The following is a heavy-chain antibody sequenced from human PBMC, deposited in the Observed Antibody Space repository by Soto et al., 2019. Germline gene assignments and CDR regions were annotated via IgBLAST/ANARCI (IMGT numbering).Heavy chain of an antibody. Sequence: QVQLVQSGAEVKKPGASVKVSCKASRYTFTNYYFHWVRQAPGQGLEWMGIMNPSGGSASSAQTFQGRVTMTRDTSTSTGYMALSRLRSEDTAVYDCDGDSPSDKPADYLGQGTLVTVSS. V-gene: IGHV1-46*03. D-gene: IGHD3-9*01. J-gene: IGHJ4*02. CDR3: DGDSPSDKPADY. CDR1: RYTFTNYY. CDR2: MNPSGGSA.